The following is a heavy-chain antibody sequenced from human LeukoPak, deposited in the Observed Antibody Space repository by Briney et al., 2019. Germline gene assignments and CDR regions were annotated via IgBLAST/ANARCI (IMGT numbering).Heavy chain of an antibody. D-gene: IGHD1-14*01. CDR2: ISGSGGST. CDR1: GFTFSSYA. CDR3: AKARGRADGKFDY. V-gene: IGHV3-23*01. Sequence: GGSLRLSCAASGFTFSSYAMSWVRQAPGKGLEWVSAISGSGGSTYYAGSVKGRFTISRDNSKNTLYLQMNSLRAEDTAVYYCAKARGRADGKFDYWGQGTLVTVSS. J-gene: IGHJ4*02.